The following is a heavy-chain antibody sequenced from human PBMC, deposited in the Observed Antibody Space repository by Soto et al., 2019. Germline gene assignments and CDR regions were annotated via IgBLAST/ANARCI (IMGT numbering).Heavy chain of an antibody. CDR2: ISSGSKTT. Sequence: VGSLRLSCASSVFTFSGYSVNWVRHSPGKWLEWVSYISSGSKTTYYADSVKGRFTVSRDNTKNSQNLQMNSLRDEDTAVYYCAREDILRARSFDCWGEGSVVTVSS. J-gene: IGHJ4*02. CDR3: AREDILRARSFDC. V-gene: IGHV3-48*02. D-gene: IGHD3-9*01. CDR1: VFTFSGYS.